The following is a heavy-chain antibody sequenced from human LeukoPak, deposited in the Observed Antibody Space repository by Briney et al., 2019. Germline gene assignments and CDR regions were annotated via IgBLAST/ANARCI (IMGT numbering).Heavy chain of an antibody. D-gene: IGHD4-17*01. CDR1: GYTFTDYY. Sequence: ASVKVSCKASGYTFTDYYIHWVRQAPGQGFEWVRRINPNSGATHYPQKFQGRVTMTRDTSINTAYLELNGLRSDDTAIYYCARDEQGGTTGGLGYWGQGTLVTVSS. CDR3: ARDEQGGTTGGLGY. CDR2: INPNSGAT. V-gene: IGHV1-2*06. J-gene: IGHJ4*02.